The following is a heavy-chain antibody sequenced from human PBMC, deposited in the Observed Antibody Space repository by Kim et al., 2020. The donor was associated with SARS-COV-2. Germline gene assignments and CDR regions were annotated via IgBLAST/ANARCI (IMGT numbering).Heavy chain of an antibody. V-gene: IGHV4-34*01. CDR2: IDHSGRT. CDR3: ARDATTMTTEGPVDI. CDR1: GEPFRWYH. D-gene: IGHD4-17*01. J-gene: IGHJ3*02. Sequence: SETLSLTCGVQGEPFRWYHWTWIRQPPGKGLEWIGEIDHSGRTNYNPSLKSRVTISVDTSKIQFSLKLSSVTAADTAVYYCARDATTMTTEGPVDIWGQGTMVTVSS.